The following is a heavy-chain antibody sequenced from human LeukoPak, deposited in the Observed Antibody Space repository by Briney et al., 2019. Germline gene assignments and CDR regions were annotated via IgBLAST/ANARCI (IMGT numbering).Heavy chain of an antibody. CDR3: AREDPHTYNFDF. Sequence: GASVKVSCKTSGYSFTSSHMHWLRQAPGQGLEWVGILKSSGDTTVYAQKFQGRVTVTRDTSTSTVYMELSSLSSEDTAVYYCAREDPHTYNFDFWGPGTLVTVSS. CDR1: GYSFTSSH. J-gene: IGHJ4*02. D-gene: IGHD1-1*01. CDR2: LKSSGDTT. V-gene: IGHV1-46*01.